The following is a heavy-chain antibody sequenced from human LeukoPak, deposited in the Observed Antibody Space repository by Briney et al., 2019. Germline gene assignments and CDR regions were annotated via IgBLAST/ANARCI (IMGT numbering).Heavy chain of an antibody. V-gene: IGHV1-2*02. D-gene: IGHD5-12*01. Sequence: ASVKVSCKASGYTFTGYYMHWVRQAPGQGLEWMGWINPNSGGTNYAQKFQGRVTMTRDTSISTAYMELSRLRSDDTAVYYCAREDIVATMGYYFDYWGRGTLATVSS. J-gene: IGHJ4*02. CDR1: GYTFTGYY. CDR3: AREDIVATMGYYFDY. CDR2: INPNSGGT.